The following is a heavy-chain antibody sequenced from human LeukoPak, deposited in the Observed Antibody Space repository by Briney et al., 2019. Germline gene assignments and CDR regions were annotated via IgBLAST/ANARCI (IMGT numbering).Heavy chain of an antibody. CDR3: ARLRVRGYGYGPWEGPTWLDY. V-gene: IGHV4-39*07. D-gene: IGHD5-18*01. J-gene: IGHJ4*02. Sequence: SETLSLTCTVSGDSISTINNYWGWIRQPPGKGLEWIGNIYYRGSTYYNPSLKSRVTISVDTSKNQFSLKLSSVTAADTAVYYCARLRVRGYGYGPWEGPTWLDYWGQGTLVTVSS. CDR1: GDSISTINNY. CDR2: IYYRGST.